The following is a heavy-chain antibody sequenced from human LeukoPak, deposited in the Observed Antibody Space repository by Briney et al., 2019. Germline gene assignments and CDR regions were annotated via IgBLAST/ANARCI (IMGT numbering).Heavy chain of an antibody. D-gene: IGHD3-22*01. CDR1: GFTFSTYA. CDR3: ARDQGYDFDH. J-gene: IGHJ4*02. V-gene: IGHV3-30-3*01. CDR2: ISYAGSNK. Sequence: GGSLRLSCAASGFTFSTYAMHWVRQAPGKGLEWVALISYAGSNKYYADSVKGRFTISRDNSKNTLYLQMNSLRAGDTAVYYCARDQGYDFDHWGQGTLVTVSS.